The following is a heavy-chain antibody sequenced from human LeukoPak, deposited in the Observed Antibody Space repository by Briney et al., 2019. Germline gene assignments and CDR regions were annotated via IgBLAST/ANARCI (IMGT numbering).Heavy chain of an antibody. Sequence: PGGSLRLSCAASGFTFSRYSMDWVRLAPGKGLEWVSSISTSSNYINYADSVKGRFTISRDNAKNSLYLQMNSLRAEDTAVYYCARDLFHFASGYDVDYWGQGTLVTVSS. CDR1: GFTFSRYS. D-gene: IGHD5-12*01. CDR3: ARDLFHFASGYDVDY. J-gene: IGHJ4*02. V-gene: IGHV3-21*01. CDR2: ISTSSNYI.